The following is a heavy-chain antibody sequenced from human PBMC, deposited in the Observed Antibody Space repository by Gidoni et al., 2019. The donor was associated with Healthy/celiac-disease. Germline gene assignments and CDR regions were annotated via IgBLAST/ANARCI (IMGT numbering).Heavy chain of an antibody. CDR1: GFTFSSYS. J-gene: IGHJ4*02. D-gene: IGHD6-19*01. V-gene: IGHV3-23*01. CDR3: AKGGGIAVAGTGYYFDY. Sequence: EVQLLESGGGLVQPGGSLRLSCAASGFTFSSYSMSWVRQAPGKGLEWVSAIRGRGGSTYYSDSVKGRFTISRDNSKNTLYLQMNSLRAEDTAVYYCAKGGGIAVAGTGYYFDYWGQGTLVTVSS. CDR2: IRGRGGST.